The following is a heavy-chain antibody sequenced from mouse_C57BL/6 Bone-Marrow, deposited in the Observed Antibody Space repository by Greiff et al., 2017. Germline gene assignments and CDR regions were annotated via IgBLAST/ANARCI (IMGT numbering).Heavy chain of an antibody. CDR3: AREDYGSSMDY. CDR2: ISYSGST. CDR1: GYSITSGYD. D-gene: IGHD1-1*01. Sequence: EVQLQESGPGMVKPSQSLSLTCTVTGYSITSGYDWHWIRHFPGNNLEWMGYISYSGSTNYNPSLKSRISITHDTSKNHFFLKLNSVTTEDTATYYCAREDYGSSMDYWGQGTSVTVSS. J-gene: IGHJ4*01. V-gene: IGHV3-1*01.